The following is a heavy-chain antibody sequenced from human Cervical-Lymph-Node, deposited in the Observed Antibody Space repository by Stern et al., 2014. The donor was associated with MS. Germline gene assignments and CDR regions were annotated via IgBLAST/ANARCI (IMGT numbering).Heavy chain of an antibody. Sequence: VQLVQSGAEVKKPGASVKVSCKASGYTFISYGITWVRQAHGPGIERVGWISGYSGKTDYAQGFQGRVTLTTDTSTSTAYLEVRSLRSDDTAIYYCARAGADSTTHFDYWGQGTLVTVSS. V-gene: IGHV1-18*01. CDR3: ARAGADSTTHFDY. J-gene: IGHJ4*02. CDR2: ISGYSGKT. CDR1: GYTFISYG. D-gene: IGHD1-14*01.